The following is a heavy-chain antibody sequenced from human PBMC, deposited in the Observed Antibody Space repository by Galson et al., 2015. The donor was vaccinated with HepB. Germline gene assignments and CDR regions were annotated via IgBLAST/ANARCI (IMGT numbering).Heavy chain of an antibody. V-gene: IGHV3-30*18. Sequence: SLRLSCAASGFTFSSYGMHWVRQAPGKGLEWVAVISYDGSNKYYADSVKGRFTISRDNSKNTLYLQMNSLRAEDTAVYYCAKLAVGVPAAMYRYSSSWSGGNFDYWGQGTLVTVSS. CDR2: ISYDGSNK. J-gene: IGHJ4*02. CDR3: AKLAVGVPAAMYRYSSSWSGGNFDY. D-gene: IGHD6-13*01. CDR1: GFTFSSYG.